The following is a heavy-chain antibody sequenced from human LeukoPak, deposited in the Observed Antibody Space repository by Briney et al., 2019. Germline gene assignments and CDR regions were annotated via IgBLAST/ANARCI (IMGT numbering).Heavy chain of an antibody. CDR1: GFSISISNYY. CDR2: SSYSDT. V-gene: IGHV4-39*01. Sequence: PAETLSLSCTVSGFSISISNYYWGWLRQPPGRGREWIVSSSYSDTYYNPSLKSRLTISVDTSKNPFSLNLRSVTAADTAVYYCARRTSTPVGAIDYWGKGTLVTVSS. J-gene: IGHJ4*02. D-gene: IGHD1-26*01. CDR3: ARRTSTPVGAIDY.